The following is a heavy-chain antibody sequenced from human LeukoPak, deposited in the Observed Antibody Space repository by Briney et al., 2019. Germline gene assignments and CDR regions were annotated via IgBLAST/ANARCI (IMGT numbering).Heavy chain of an antibody. CDR1: GFTFSSYG. CDR2: ISYDGSNK. Sequence: GGSLRLSCAASGFTFSSYGMHWVRQAPGKGLEWVAVISYDGSNKYYADSVKGRFTISRDNSKNTLYLQMNSLRAEDTAVYYCAKATLGFLEPFDYWGQGTLVTVSS. V-gene: IGHV3-30*18. D-gene: IGHD3-3*01. CDR3: AKATLGFLEPFDY. J-gene: IGHJ4*02.